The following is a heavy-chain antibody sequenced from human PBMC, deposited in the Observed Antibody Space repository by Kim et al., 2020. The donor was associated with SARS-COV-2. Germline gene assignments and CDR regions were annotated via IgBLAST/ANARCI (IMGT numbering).Heavy chain of an antibody. V-gene: IGHV4-39*01. Sequence: SETLSLTCTVSGGSISSSSYYWGWIRQPPGKGLEWIGSIYYSGSTYYNPSLKSRVTISVDTSKNQFSLKLSSVTAADTAVYYCARLMTRTIFGVVITGWFDPWGQGTLVTVSS. CDR1: GGSISSSSYY. J-gene: IGHJ5*02. CDR2: IYYSGST. CDR3: ARLMTRTIFGVVITGWFDP. D-gene: IGHD3-3*01.